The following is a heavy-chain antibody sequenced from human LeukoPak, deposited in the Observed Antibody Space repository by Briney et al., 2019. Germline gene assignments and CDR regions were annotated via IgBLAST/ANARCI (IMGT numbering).Heavy chain of an antibody. CDR3: ASSPENYYDSSGYLLGIEYYYYYMDV. Sequence: GGSLRLSCAASGFTVNNNYMRWVRQARGKGLEWVSLIYSGGSTYFADSGKGRFTIFRDNCKNMLYLQMNSLSAEDAAVYSCASSPENYYDSSGYLLGIEYYYYYMDVWGKGTTVTVSS. D-gene: IGHD3-22*01. V-gene: IGHV3-66*01. CDR2: IYSGGST. CDR1: GFTVNNNY. J-gene: IGHJ6*03.